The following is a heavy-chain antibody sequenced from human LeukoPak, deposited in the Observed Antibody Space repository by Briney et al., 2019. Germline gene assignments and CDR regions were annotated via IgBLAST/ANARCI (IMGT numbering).Heavy chain of an antibody. J-gene: IGHJ4*02. D-gene: IGHD1-1*01. V-gene: IGHV4-38-2*01. CDR2: IYHSGST. Sequence: PSETLSLTCAVSGYSISSGYYWGWIRQPPGKGLEWLRCIYHSGSTYYNPSLKSRVTISVDTSKNQFSLKLSSVTAADTAVYYCARAASSGGDYFDYWGQGTLVTVSS. CDR1: GYSISSGYY. CDR3: ARAASSGGDYFDY.